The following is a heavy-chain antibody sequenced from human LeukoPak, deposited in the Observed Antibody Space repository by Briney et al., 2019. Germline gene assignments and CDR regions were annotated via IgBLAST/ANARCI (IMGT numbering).Heavy chain of an antibody. J-gene: IGHJ4*02. V-gene: IGHV1-69*04. CDR1: GGTFSSYA. Sequence: GSSVKVSCKASGGTFSSYAISWVRHAPGQGLEWMGRIIPILGIANYAQKFQGRVTITADKSTSTAYMELSSLRSEDTAVYYCARDPNYGFDYWGQGTLVTVSS. D-gene: IGHD3-10*01. CDR3: ARDPNYGFDY. CDR2: IIPILGIA.